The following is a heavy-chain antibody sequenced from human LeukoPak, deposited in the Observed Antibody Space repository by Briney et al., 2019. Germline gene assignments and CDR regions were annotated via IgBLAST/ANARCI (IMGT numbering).Heavy chain of an antibody. J-gene: IGHJ4*02. CDR2: IYYSGST. CDR3: ARGRLARSPYFDY. Sequence: PSETLSLTCAVYGGSFSGYYWSWIRQSPGKGLEWIGYIYYSGSTDYNPSLKSRVTISVETSKNQFSLNLSSVTAADTAVYYCARGRLARSPYFDYWGQGTLVTVSS. D-gene: IGHD6-19*01. CDR1: GGSFSGYY. V-gene: IGHV4-59*01.